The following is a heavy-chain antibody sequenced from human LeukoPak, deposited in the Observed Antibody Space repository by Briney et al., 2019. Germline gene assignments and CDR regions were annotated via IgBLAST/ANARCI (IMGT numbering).Heavy chain of an antibody. Sequence: GGSLRLSCAASGFTFSSSEMNWVRQAPGKGLEWVSYISTSGISIYYADSVKGRLTISRDDAKNSLYLQMTSLRAEDTAVYYCARGQGYTYGVPYFDYWGQGTLVTVSA. V-gene: IGHV3-48*03. CDR2: ISTSGISI. D-gene: IGHD5-18*01. J-gene: IGHJ4*02. CDR1: GFTFSSSE. CDR3: ARGQGYTYGVPYFDY.